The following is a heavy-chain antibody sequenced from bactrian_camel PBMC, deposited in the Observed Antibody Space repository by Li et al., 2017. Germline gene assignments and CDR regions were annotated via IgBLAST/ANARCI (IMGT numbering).Heavy chain of an antibody. Sequence: HVQLVESGGGSVQAGGSLKLSCTTSGYMYGGYCMGWFRQSAGKEREGIAGLFSYGNTRYEFTTIYADSVKGRFTASRDNDKGTLYLQMNNLKPEDTAMYYCAAGPKTYCACASLKYEYNYSGQGTQVTVS. CDR1: GYMYGGYC. CDR3: AAGPKTYCACASLKYEYNY. V-gene: IGHV3S6*01. CDR2: LFSYGNTRYEFTT. D-gene: IGHD1*01. J-gene: IGHJ4*01.